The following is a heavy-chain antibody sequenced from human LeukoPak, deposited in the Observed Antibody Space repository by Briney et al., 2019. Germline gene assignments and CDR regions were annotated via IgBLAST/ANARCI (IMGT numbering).Heavy chain of an antibody. Sequence: ASVKVSCKASGYTFTSYGMSWVRQAPGQGLEWMGWISAYNGNTNYAQKLQGRVTMTTDTSTSTAYMELRSLRSDDTAVYYCARGRQVLSRYSYGPGWYFDLWGRGTLVTVSS. V-gene: IGHV1-18*01. CDR3: ARGRQVLSRYSYGPGWYFDL. J-gene: IGHJ2*01. CDR1: GYTFTSYG. CDR2: ISAYNGNT. D-gene: IGHD5-18*01.